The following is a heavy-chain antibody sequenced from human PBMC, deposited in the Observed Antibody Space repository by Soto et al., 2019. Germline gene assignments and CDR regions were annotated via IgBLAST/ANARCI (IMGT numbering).Heavy chain of an antibody. CDR2: IYWDDDK. CDR1: GFSLSTIGVG. V-gene: IGHV2-5*02. Sequence: QITLKESGPTLVKPTQTLTLTCTFSGFSLSTIGVGVGWVRQPPGKALEWLALIYWDDDKRYSPSLKSRLTIXKXXSKNHVVLTMTNMDPIDTGTYFCAHATTVATTGDYWGQGTLVTVSS. D-gene: IGHD4-17*01. CDR3: AHATTVATTGDY. J-gene: IGHJ4*02.